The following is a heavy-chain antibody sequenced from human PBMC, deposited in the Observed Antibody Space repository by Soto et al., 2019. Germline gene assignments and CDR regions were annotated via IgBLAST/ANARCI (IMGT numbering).Heavy chain of an antibody. J-gene: IGHJ4*02. CDR1: GFTFSGFA. CDR2: ISYDGSNK. D-gene: IGHD2-15*01. Sequence: QVQLVESGGGVVQPGRSLRLSCAASGFTFSGFAMHWVRQAPGKGLEWVAVISYDGSNKYYADSVKGRFTISRDNSKNTLYVQMTSLRAEDTAVYYCARFKGCSGGSCYSHFDYWGQGTLVTVSS. CDR3: ARFKGCSGGSCYSHFDY. V-gene: IGHV3-30-3*01.